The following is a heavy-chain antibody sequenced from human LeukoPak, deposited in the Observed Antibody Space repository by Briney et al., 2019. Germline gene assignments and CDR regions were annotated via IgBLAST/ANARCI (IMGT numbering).Heavy chain of an antibody. J-gene: IGHJ4*02. Sequence: ASVKVSCKASGYSFTNYALHWVRQAPGQRLEWMGWTNGATGNTRFSQDFQGRLTITIDTSASTSYMELSSLRSEDTAVYYCARSPGGNARSWLDYWGQGALVTVSS. CDR2: TNGATGNT. D-gene: IGHD4-23*01. CDR1: GYSFTNYA. V-gene: IGHV1-3*02. CDR3: ARSPGGNARSWLDY.